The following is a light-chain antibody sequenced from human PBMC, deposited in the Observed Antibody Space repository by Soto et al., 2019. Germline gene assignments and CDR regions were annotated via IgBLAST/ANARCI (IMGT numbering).Light chain of an antibody. V-gene: IGKV1-5*01. CDR3: QQYNSYSRT. J-gene: IGKJ1*01. CDR2: GAS. Sequence: DIQMTQSPPTLSASVGDRVTITCRASQSISSWLAWYQQKPGKAPKLLIYGASSLESGVPSRFSGSGSGTEFTLTISSLQPDDFATYYCQQYNSYSRTVGQGTKVDIK. CDR1: QSISSW.